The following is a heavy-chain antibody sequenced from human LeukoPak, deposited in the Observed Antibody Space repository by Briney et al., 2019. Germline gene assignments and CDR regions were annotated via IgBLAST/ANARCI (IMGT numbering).Heavy chain of an antibody. CDR3: ARRAYSSGWCYFDY. Sequence: SETLSLTCTVPGGSISSYYWSWIRQPPGKGLEWIGYIYYSGSTNYNPSLKSRVTISVDTSKNQFSLKLSSVTAADTAMYYCARRAYSSGWCYFDYWGQGTLVTVSS. D-gene: IGHD6-19*01. V-gene: IGHV4-59*01. J-gene: IGHJ4*02. CDR1: GGSISSYY. CDR2: IYYSGST.